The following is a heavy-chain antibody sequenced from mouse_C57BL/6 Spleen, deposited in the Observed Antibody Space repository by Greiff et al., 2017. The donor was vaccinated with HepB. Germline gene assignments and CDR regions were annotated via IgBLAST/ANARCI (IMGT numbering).Heavy chain of an antibody. D-gene: IGHD2-5*01. Sequence: QVTLKVSGPGILQPSQTLSLTCSFSGFSLSTFGMGVGWIRQPSGKGLEWLAHSWWDDDKYYNPALKSRLTISKDTSKTQLSLKIANVDTADTATYYCSRIDSKGLFDYWGQGTTLTVSS. J-gene: IGHJ2*01. V-gene: IGHV8-8*01. CDR3: SRIDSKGLFDY. CDR2: SWWDDDK. CDR1: GFSLSTFGMG.